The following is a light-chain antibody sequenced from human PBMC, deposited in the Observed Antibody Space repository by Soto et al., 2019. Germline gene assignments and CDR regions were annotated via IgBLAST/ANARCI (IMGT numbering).Light chain of an antibody. CDR2: DVS. J-gene: IGLJ1*01. CDR3: DSYTSSSSYV. CDR1: SSDVGGYKY. V-gene: IGLV2-14*01. Sequence: QSVLTQPASVSGSPGQSITISCTGTSSDVGGYKYVSWYQQHPGKAPKLMIYDVSNQPSGVSDRFSGSKSGNTASLTISGLQSEDEADYYCDSYTSSSSYVFGTGTKLTVL.